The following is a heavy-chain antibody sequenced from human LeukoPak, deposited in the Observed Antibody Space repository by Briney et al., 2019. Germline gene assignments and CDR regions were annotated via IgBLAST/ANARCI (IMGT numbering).Heavy chain of an antibody. CDR1: GGSISSYY. V-gene: IGHV4-59*12. D-gene: IGHD3-10*01. Sequence: SETLSLTCTVSGGSISSYYWSWIRQPPGKGLEWIGYIYYSGSTNYNPSLKSRVTISVDTSKNQFSLKLSSVTAADTAVYYCASSFTMVRGVGAKYYFDYWGQGTLVTVSS. J-gene: IGHJ4*02. CDR3: ASSFTMVRGVGAKYYFDY. CDR2: IYYSGST.